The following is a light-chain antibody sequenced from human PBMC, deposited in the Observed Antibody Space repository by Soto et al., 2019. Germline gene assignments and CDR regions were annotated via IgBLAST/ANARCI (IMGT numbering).Light chain of an antibody. Sequence: DIQMTQSPSSLSAAVGDRVTITCRASRGIGDRLAWFQQKPGKAPQFLIQTASTLQSGVPSRFSGSGSGTEFILSINSLQPEDSATYYCLQVTSFPRTFGQRTKVEIK. J-gene: IGKJ1*01. CDR1: RGIGDR. CDR3: LQVTSFPRT. CDR2: TAS. V-gene: IGKV1-12*01.